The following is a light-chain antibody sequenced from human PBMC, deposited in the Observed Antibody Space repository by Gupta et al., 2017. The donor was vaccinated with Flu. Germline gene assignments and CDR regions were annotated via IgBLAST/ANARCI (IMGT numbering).Light chain of an antibody. J-gene: IGKJ4*01. Sequence: PSSLSASVGDRVTITCQASQEISKYLDWYHQKPGKAPKVLIYDASNVETGVPSRFSGSGSGTDFTFTISSRQPEDIVTYYCQQEYNLSITFGGGTKVEIK. CDR2: DAS. CDR3: QQEYNLSIT. CDR1: QEISKY. V-gene: IGKV1-33*01.